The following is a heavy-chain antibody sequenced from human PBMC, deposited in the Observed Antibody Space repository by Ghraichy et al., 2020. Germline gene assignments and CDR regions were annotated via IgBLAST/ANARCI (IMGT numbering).Heavy chain of an antibody. CDR2: ISSSSTYI. V-gene: IGHV3-21*01. Sequence: GESLNISCAASGFTFNTYTMNWVRQAPGKGLEWVSSISSSSTYIHYADSVKGRFTISRDNAKNSLYLQVNSLRAEDTAVYFCARDVPLVSVMAPFAYWGQGTLVTVSS. D-gene: IGHD2-8*01. J-gene: IGHJ4*02. CDR1: GFTFNTYT. CDR3: ARDVPLVSVMAPFAY.